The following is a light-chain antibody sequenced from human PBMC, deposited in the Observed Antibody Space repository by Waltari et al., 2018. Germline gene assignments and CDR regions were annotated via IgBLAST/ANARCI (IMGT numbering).Light chain of an antibody. CDR3: QQYYATPRT. CDR1: KSLLYNSNNKNY. CDR2: WAS. Sequence: DIVMTQSPDSLAVSLGERATINCKSSKSLLYNSNNKNYLAWYQQKPGQPPKMLIYWASSRESGVPGRFSGSGSGTDFTLTISSLQAEDVAVYYCQQYYATPRTFGPGTKVDIK. J-gene: IGKJ3*01. V-gene: IGKV4-1*01.